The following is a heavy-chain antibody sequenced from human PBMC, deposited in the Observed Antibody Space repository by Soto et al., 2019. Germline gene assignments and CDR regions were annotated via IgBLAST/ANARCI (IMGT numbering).Heavy chain of an antibody. Sequence: QVQLVQSGAEVKKPGSSVKVSCKASGGTFSSYTISWVRQAPGQGLEWMGRIIPILGIANYAQKFQGRVTITADKSTSTAYMELSSLRSEYTAVYYCCVNGRQDYYFDYWGQGNLVTVAS. D-gene: IGHD2-8*01. J-gene: IGHJ4*02. CDR1: GGTFSSYT. CDR2: IIPILGIA. CDR3: CVNGRQDYYFDY. V-gene: IGHV1-69*02.